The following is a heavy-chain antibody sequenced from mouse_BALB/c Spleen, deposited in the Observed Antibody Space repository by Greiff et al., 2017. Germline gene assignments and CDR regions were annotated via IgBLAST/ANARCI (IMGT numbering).Heavy chain of an antibody. CDR3: AIHGYDGFAY. CDR1: GFTFSSFG. CDR2: ISSGSSTI. V-gene: IGHV5-17*02. D-gene: IGHD2-2*01. J-gene: IGHJ3*01. Sequence: EVQGVESGGGLVQPGGSRKLSCAASGFTFSSFGMHWVRQAPEKGLEWVAYISSGSSTIYYADTVKGRFTISRDNPKNTLFLQMTSLRSEDTALYYCAIHGYDGFAYWGQGTLVTVSA.